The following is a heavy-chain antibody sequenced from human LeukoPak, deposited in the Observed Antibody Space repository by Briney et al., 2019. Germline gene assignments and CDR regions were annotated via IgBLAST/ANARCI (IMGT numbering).Heavy chain of an antibody. CDR2: IWYDGSNK. CDR1: GFTFSSYG. CDR3: ARRGKYCSSTSCYHYFDY. V-gene: IGHV3-33*01. Sequence: GRSLRLSCAASGFTFSSYGMHWVRQAPGKGLEWVAVIWYDGSNKYYADSVKGRFTISRDNSKNTLYLQMNSLRAEDTAVYYCARRGKYCSSTSCYHYFDYWGQGTLATVSS. J-gene: IGHJ4*02. D-gene: IGHD2-2*01.